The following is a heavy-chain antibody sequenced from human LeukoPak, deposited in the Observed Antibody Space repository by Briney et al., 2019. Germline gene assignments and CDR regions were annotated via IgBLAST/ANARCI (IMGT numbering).Heavy chain of an antibody. J-gene: IGHJ4*02. CDR3: ARRATSSWPTRDIDY. D-gene: IGHD6-13*01. V-gene: IGHV3-30*07. Sequence: DSVKGRFTISRDNSKNTLYLQMNSLRAEDTAVYYCARRATSSWPTRDIDYWGQGTLVTVSS.